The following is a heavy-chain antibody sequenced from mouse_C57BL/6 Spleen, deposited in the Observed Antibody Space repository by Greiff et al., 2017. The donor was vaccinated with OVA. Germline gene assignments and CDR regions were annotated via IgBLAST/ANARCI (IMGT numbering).Heavy chain of an antibody. CDR3: ANIYYYGSSLFDV. CDR2: INPNYGTT. V-gene: IGHV1-39*01. CDR1: GYSFTDYN. J-gene: IGHJ1*03. D-gene: IGHD1-1*01. Sequence: VQLQQSGPELVKPGASVKISCKASGYSFTDYNMNWVKQSNGKSLEWIGVINPNYGTTSYNQKFKGKATLTVDQSSSTAYMQRNSLTSEDSAVYYCANIYYYGSSLFDVWGTGTTVTVSS.